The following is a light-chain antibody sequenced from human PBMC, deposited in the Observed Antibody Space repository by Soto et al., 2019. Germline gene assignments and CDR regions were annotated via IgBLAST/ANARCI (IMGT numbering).Light chain of an antibody. CDR1: SSDVGSYNL. CDR3: ETGDSSLSAHV. J-gene: IGLJ1*01. V-gene: IGLV1-51*02. CDR2: ENN. Sequence: QSVLTQPASVSGSPGQSITISCTGTSSDVGSYNLVSWYQQLPGTAPKLLIYENNKRPSGIPDRFSGSKSGTSATLGITGLQIGDEADYYWETGDSSLSAHVFAPGTKVTVL.